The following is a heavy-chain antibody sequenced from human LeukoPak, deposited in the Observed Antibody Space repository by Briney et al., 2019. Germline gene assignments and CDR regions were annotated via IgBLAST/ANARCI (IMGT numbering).Heavy chain of an antibody. Sequence: GGSLRLSCAASGFTFRHYAMHWVRQAPGKGLEWVAVISYCGSHQYSADSVKGRLTISRDNARHTLYLQMNSLRPEDTVVQYWARARNGTLKYWGQGTLVIVSS. V-gene: IGHV3-30*01. CDR1: GFTFRHYA. CDR2: ISYCGSHQ. CDR3: ARARNGTLKY. J-gene: IGHJ4*02. D-gene: IGHD1-26*01.